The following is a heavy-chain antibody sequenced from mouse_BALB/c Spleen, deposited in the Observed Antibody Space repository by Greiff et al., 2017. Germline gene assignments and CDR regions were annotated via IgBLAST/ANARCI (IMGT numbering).Heavy chain of an antibody. CDR3: ARSYGSSYDYYAMDY. J-gene: IGHJ4*01. Sequence: VQLQESGAELVRPGTSVKVSCKASGYAFTNYLIEWVKQRPGQGLEWIGVINPGSGGTNYNEKFKGKATLTADKSSSTAYMQLSSLTSDDSAVYFCARSYGSSYDYYAMDYWGQGTSVTVSS. CDR2: INPGSGGT. D-gene: IGHD1-1*01. V-gene: IGHV1-54*01. CDR1: GYAFTNYL.